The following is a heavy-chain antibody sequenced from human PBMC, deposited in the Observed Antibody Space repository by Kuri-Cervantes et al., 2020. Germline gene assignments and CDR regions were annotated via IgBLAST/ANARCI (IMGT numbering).Heavy chain of an antibody. CDR1: GGSIRSQY. D-gene: IGHD3-10*01. CDR2: IYNNGRT. V-gene: IGHV4-59*11. CDR3: ARVYNRGRYYYMDV. Sequence: SETLSLTCSVSGGSIRSQYWSWIRQPPGKGLEWVGTIYNNGRTNQNPSLRTRVTISLDTSENRFSLKLKSVTAADTAVYYCARVYNRGRYYYMDVWGKGTTVTVSS. J-gene: IGHJ6*03.